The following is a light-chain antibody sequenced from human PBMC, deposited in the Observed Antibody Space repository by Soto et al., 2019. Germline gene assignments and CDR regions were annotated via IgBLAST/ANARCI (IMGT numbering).Light chain of an antibody. CDR2: DVS. CDR1: SSDVGRYNY. Sequence: QSALTQPASVSGSPGQSITISCTGTSSDVGRYNYVSWYQQHPGKAPKVMIYDVSFRPSGVSNRFSGSKSGNTASLTISGLQAEDKADYYCSSYTISGSRVFGGGTKLTVL. V-gene: IGLV2-14*03. J-gene: IGLJ2*01. CDR3: SSYTISGSRV.